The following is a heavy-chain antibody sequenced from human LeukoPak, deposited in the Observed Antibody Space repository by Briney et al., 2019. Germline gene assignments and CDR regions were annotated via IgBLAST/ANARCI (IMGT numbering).Heavy chain of an antibody. D-gene: IGHD3-3*01. J-gene: IGHJ6*02. Sequence: PSETLSLTCTVSGGSISSYYWSWIRQPPGKGLEWIGYIYYSGSTNYNPSLKSRVTISVDTSKNQSSLKLSSVTAADTAVYYCARDFDFWSGYGYYYYGMDVWGQGTTVTVSS. CDR3: ARDFDFWSGYGYYYYGMDV. CDR1: GGSISSYY. CDR2: IYYSGST. V-gene: IGHV4-59*01.